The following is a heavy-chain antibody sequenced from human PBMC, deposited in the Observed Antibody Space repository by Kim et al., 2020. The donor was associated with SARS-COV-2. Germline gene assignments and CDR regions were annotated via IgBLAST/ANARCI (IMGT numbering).Heavy chain of an antibody. J-gene: IGHJ4*02. CDR2: SSSYI. D-gene: IGHD2-15*01. CDR3: AREGLAG. V-gene: IGHV3-21*01. Sequence: SSSYISYADSVKGRFTISRDNAKNSLYLQMNSLRAEDTAVYYCAREGLAGWGQGTLVTVSS.